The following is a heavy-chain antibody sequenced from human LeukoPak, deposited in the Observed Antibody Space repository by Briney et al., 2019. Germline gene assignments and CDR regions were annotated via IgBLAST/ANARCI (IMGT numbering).Heavy chain of an antibody. CDR3: ARPQGGRQLWLHFDY. J-gene: IGHJ4*02. D-gene: IGHD5-18*01. CDR1: GFTFSDYA. V-gene: IGHV3-30-3*01. Sequence: GRSLRLSCAASGFTFSDYAIHWVRLAPGRGLEWVSVISYDGGSKYYAGSVKGRFTISRDNSKNTLYLQMNSLRAEDTAVYYCARPQGGRQLWLHFDYWGQGTQVTVSS. CDR2: ISYDGGSK.